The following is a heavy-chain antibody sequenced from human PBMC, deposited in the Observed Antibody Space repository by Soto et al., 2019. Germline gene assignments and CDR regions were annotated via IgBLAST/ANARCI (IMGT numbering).Heavy chain of an antibody. Sequence: QVHLVQSGAVVENPGASVKVSCKASGYTFTNFGINWVRQAPGQGLEWMGWITPYNGNANYPQKHQDRLTIXXXASXNTAYLELRSLRSDDTAVYFCARARMFSGAHHDYWGQGTRVTVSS. J-gene: IGHJ4*02. CDR1: GYTFTNFG. D-gene: IGHD1-26*01. CDR2: ITPYNGNA. V-gene: IGHV1-18*04. CDR3: ARARMFSGAHHDY.